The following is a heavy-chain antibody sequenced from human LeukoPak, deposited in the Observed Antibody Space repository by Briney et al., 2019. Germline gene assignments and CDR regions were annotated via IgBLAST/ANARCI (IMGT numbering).Heavy chain of an antibody. D-gene: IGHD3-22*01. Sequence: GGSLRLSCAASGFTFSSYSMNWVRQAPGKGLEWVSSISSSSSYIYYADSVKGRFTISRDNAKNSLHLQMNSLRAEDTAVYYCARENYYDSSGYLDWGQGTLVTVSS. CDR2: ISSSSSYI. CDR3: ARENYYDSSGYLD. CDR1: GFTFSSYS. V-gene: IGHV3-21*01. J-gene: IGHJ4*02.